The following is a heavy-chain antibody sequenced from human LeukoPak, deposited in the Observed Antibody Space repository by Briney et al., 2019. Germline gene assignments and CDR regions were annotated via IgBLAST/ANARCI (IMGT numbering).Heavy chain of an antibody. Sequence: GGSLRLSCAASGFSFSSYGMHWVRQAPGKGLEWVAVISYDGSNKYYADSVKGRFTISRDNSKNTLDLQMNSLIAEDTAVYYCAKSSRMSTVMIAFDYWGQGTLVTVSS. CDR3: AKSSRMSTVMIAFDY. V-gene: IGHV3-30*18. CDR1: GFSFSSYG. J-gene: IGHJ4*02. CDR2: ISYDGSNK. D-gene: IGHD5-24*01.